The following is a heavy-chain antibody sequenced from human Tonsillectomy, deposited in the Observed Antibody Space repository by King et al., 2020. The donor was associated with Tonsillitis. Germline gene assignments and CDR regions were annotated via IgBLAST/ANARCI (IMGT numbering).Heavy chain of an antibody. Sequence: VQLQQWGAGLLKPSETLSLTCAVYGGSFSGYSWSWIRQPPGKGLEWIGEITHSGSTNYNPSLKSRVTISIDTSKNKFSLKLSSVTAADTAVYYCARMFYYGSGSYYDAFDIWGQGTMVPVSS. D-gene: IGHD3-10*01. CDR2: ITHSGST. CDR3: ARMFYYGSGSYYDAFDI. J-gene: IGHJ3*02. CDR1: GGSFSGYS. V-gene: IGHV4-34*01.